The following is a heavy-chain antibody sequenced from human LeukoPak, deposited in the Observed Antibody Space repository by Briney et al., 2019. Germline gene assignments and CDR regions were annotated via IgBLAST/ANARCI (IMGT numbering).Heavy chain of an antibody. Sequence: WIRQPAGKGLEWMGIIYPGDSDTTSSPSFQDQVTITTDNSLSTSYLQWSRPQPPCTATSYCARPRGGGYSLFGAFDIWGQGTMVTVSS. CDR3: ARPRGGGYSLFGAFDI. V-gene: IGHV5-51*01. J-gene: IGHJ3*02. D-gene: IGHD5-18*01. CDR2: IYPGDSDT.